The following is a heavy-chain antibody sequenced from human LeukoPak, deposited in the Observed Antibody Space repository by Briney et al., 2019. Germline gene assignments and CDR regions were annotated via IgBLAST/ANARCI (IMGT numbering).Heavy chain of an antibody. V-gene: IGHV1-69*05. D-gene: IGHD3-3*01. Sequence: GSSVKVSCKASGGTFSSYAISWVRQAPGQGLERMGGIIPIFGTANYAQKFQGRVTITTDESTSTAYMELSSLRSEDTAVYYCARGTREYDFWSGYFDYWGQGTLVTVSS. J-gene: IGHJ4*02. CDR2: IIPIFGTA. CDR1: GGTFSSYA. CDR3: ARGTREYDFWSGYFDY.